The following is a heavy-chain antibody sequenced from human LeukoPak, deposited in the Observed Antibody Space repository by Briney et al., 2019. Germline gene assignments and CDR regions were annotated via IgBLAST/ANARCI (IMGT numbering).Heavy chain of an antibody. J-gene: IGHJ4*02. V-gene: IGHV4-59*01. CDR2: IYYSGST. D-gene: IGHD6-6*01. Sequence: PSETLSLTCTVSGGSISSYYWSWIRQPPGKGLEWVGYIYYSGSTNYNPSLKSRGTISVDTSKNQFSLKLSSVTAADTAVYYCARGVGPRSSSIDYWGQGTLVTVSS. CDR3: ARGVGPRSSSIDY. CDR1: GGSISSYY.